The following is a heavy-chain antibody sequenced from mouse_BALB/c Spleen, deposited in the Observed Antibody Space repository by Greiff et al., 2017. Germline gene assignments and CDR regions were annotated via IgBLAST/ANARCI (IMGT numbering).Heavy chain of an antibody. J-gene: IGHJ4*01. CDR3: ARVYAMDY. V-gene: IGHV1S56*01. CDR1: GYTFTSYY. CDR2: IYPGNVNT. Sequence: VQLQQSGPELVKPGASVRISCKASGYTFTSYYIHWVKQRPGQGLEWIGWIYPGNVNTKYNEKFKGKATLTADKSSSTAYMQLSSLTSEDSAVYFCARVYAMDYWGQGTSVTVSS.